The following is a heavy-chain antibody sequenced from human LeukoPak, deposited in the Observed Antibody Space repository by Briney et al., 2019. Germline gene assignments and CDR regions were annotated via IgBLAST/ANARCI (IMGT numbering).Heavy chain of an antibody. CDR1: GGSISSGGYY. J-gene: IGHJ4*02. Sequence: SETLSLTCTVSGGSISSGGYYWSWIRQHPGKGLEWIAYMYYSGSTYYNPSLKSRATISVDPSKNQFSLKLGSVTAADTAVYYCATWVGGSAIFVYWGQGTLVTVSS. CDR2: MYYSGST. D-gene: IGHD2-15*01. CDR3: ATWVGGSAIFVY. V-gene: IGHV4-31*03.